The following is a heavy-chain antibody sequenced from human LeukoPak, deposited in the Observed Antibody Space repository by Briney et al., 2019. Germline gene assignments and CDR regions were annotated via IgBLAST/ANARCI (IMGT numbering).Heavy chain of an antibody. V-gene: IGHV5-51*01. Sequence: NLGESLKISCMGSGYSFANYWIAWVRQMPGKGLEWMGIIYPGDSNARYSPSFQGQVTISADKSISTAYLQWSSLKASDTAMYYCARVSPRDGYSRPFYFDSWGQGALVTVSS. CDR1: GYSFANYW. J-gene: IGHJ4*02. D-gene: IGHD5-24*01. CDR2: IYPGDSNA. CDR3: ARVSPRDGYSRPFYFDS.